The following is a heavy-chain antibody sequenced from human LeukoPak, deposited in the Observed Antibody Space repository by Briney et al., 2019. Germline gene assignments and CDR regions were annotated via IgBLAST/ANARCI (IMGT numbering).Heavy chain of an antibody. CDR1: GGTFSSYA. J-gene: IGHJ4*02. Sequence: VASVKVSCKASGGTFSSYAISWVRQAPGQGLEWMGGIIPIFGTANYAQKFQGRVTITTDESTSTAYMELSSLRSEDTAVYYCARVDPVGALFDYWGQGTLVTVSS. CDR3: ARVDPVGALFDY. CDR2: IIPIFGTA. D-gene: IGHD1-26*01. V-gene: IGHV1-69*05.